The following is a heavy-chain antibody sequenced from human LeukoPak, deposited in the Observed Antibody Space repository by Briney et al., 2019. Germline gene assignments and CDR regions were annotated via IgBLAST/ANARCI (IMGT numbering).Heavy chain of an antibody. V-gene: IGHV3-7*03. Sequence: GGSLRLSCAASGFTFSSYWMSWVRQAPGKGLERVANIKQDGSEKYYVDSVKGRFTISRDNAKNSLYLQMNSLRAEDTALYYCAKDIGVVPAAMGYFDYWGQGTLVTVSS. CDR2: IKQDGSEK. CDR3: AKDIGVVPAAMGYFDY. J-gene: IGHJ4*02. D-gene: IGHD2-2*01. CDR1: GFTFSSYW.